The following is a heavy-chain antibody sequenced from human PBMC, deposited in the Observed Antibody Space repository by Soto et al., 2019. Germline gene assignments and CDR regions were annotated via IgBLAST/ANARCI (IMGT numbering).Heavy chain of an antibody. CDR1: GLTFSSHA. CDR2: ITRSGDKA. CDR3: ALSGFGRSDY. J-gene: IGHJ4*02. D-gene: IGHD3-10*01. V-gene: IGHV3-23*01. Sequence: EVQLLESGGGLVQPGDSLRLSCTASGLTFSSHAMSWVRRAPGKGLEWVSTITRSGDKAYYADSVKGRFTNSRDNSKNTLYLQMSSLRADDTAVYYCALSGFGRSDYWGQGTLVTVSS.